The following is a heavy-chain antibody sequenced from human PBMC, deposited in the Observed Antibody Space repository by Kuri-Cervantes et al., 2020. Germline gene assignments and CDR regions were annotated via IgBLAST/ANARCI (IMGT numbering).Heavy chain of an antibody. J-gene: IGHJ6*02. CDR1: GYTFTGYY. Sequence: ASVRVSCKASGYTFTGYYMHWVRQAPGQGLEWMGWINPNSGGTNYAQKFQGWVTMTRDTSISTDYMELSRLRSDDTAVYYCARDLGAGEVRFGEFVKGAMDVWGQGTTVTVSS. V-gene: IGHV1-2*04. CDR2: INPNSGGT. CDR3: ARDLGAGEVRFGEFVKGAMDV. D-gene: IGHD3-10*01.